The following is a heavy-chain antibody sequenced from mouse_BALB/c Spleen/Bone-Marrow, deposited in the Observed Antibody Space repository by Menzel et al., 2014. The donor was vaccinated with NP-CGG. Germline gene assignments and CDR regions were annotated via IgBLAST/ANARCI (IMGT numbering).Heavy chain of an antibody. J-gene: IGHJ4*01. CDR1: GYEFSDSW. CDR3: ARALPVVTSMDY. Sequence: VQLQQSGPELVRPGDSVKISCKASGYEFSDSWMNWVKQRPGQGPEWLGRIYPGDGDSIYNGKFKGKATLTSDKFSSTAYMQLSSRTSVDSAVYYSARALPVVTSMDYWGQGTPVTVSS. D-gene: IGHD1-1*01. CDR2: IYPGDGDS. V-gene: IGHV1-82*01.